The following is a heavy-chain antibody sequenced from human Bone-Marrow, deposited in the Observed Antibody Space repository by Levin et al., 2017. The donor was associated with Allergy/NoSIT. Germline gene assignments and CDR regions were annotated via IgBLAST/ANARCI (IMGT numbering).Heavy chain of an antibody. V-gene: IGHV3-64D*06. D-gene: IGHD1/OR15-1a*01. Sequence: PGGSLRLSCSASGFTFSNYAMHWVRQAPGKGLEYVSVISRNGGNIYYAGSVKGRFTISRDNSKNTVYLQMSSLRPEDTAVYYCVKDAQYDWNRGGAFDIWGQGTMVTVSS. CDR1: GFTFSNYA. CDR2: ISRNGGNI. J-gene: IGHJ3*02. CDR3: VKDAQYDWNRGGAFDI.